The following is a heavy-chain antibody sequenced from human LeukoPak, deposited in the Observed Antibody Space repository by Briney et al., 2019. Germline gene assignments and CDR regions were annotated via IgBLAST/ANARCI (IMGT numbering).Heavy chain of an antibody. Sequence: QSGNSLRLSCAASGFTFSSSGMHWVRQAPGKGLEWVAVIWYDGSNRYHADPVKGRFTVSRDNSKNTLYLQMNSLRAEDTAVYYCARAKGVSTGYRPTDYWGQGTLVTVSS. J-gene: IGHJ4*02. CDR2: IWYDGSNR. CDR3: ARAKGVSTGYRPTDY. CDR1: GFTFSSSG. D-gene: IGHD3-22*01. V-gene: IGHV3-33*01.